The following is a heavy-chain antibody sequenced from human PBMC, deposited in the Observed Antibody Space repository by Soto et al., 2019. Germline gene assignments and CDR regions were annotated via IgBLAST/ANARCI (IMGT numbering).Heavy chain of an antibody. D-gene: IGHD1-1*01. CDR2: IYSGGST. CDR1: GFTVSSNY. CDR3: ARDIENGGWYFDL. J-gene: IGHJ2*01. V-gene: IGHV3-66*01. Sequence: EVQLVESGGGLVQPGGSLRLSCAASGFTVSSNYMSWVRQAPGKGLEWVSVIYSGGSTYYADSVKGRFTISRDTSKNTLYLQMNSLRAEDTAVYYCARDIENGGWYFDLWGRGTLVTVSS.